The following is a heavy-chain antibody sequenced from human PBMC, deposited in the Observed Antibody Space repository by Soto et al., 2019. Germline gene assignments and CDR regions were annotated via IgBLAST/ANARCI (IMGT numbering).Heavy chain of an antibody. D-gene: IGHD6-13*01. CDR1: GFTFSSYG. V-gene: IGHV3-33*01. CDR2: IWYDGSNK. Sequence: PGGSLRLSCAASGFTFSSYGMHWVRQAPGKGLEWVAVIWYDGSNKYYADSVKGRFTISRDNSKNTLYLQMNSLRAEDTAVYYCARDPRSPNERIAAAPDYWGQGTLVTVSS. J-gene: IGHJ4*02. CDR3: ARDPRSPNERIAAAPDY.